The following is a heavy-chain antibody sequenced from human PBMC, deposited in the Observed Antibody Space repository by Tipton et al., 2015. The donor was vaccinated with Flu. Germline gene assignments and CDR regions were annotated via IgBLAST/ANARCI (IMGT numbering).Heavy chain of an antibody. J-gene: IGHJ4*02. CDR2: IYYSGST. CDR1: GGSISSYY. D-gene: IGHD3-10*01. CDR3: ASTYYYGSGSYYEF. V-gene: IGHV4-59*01. Sequence: TLSLTCTVSGGSISSYYWSWIRQPPGKGLEWIGYIYYSGSTNYNPSLKSRVTISVDTSKNQFSLKLSSVTAADTAVYYCASTYYYGSGSYYEFWGQGTLVTV.